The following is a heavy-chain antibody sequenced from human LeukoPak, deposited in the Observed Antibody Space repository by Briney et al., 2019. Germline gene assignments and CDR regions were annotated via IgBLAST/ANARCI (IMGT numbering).Heavy chain of an antibody. D-gene: IGHD1-26*01. CDR1: GYTFTNYD. Sequence: ASVKVSCKASGYTFTNYDINWVRQATGQALEWMGWMNPNSGDADYAEKFKGRVTMTRDTSTSTAYMELTSLTSDDTAIFYCARTGMGGNVWIDSWGQGTLVTVSS. V-gene: IGHV1-8*01. J-gene: IGHJ5*01. CDR2: MNPNSGDA. CDR3: ARTGMGGNVWIDS.